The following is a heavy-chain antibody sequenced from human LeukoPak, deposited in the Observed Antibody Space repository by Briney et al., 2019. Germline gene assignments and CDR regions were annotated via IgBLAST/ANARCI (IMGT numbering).Heavy chain of an antibody. CDR1: GFTFSSYG. CDR2: IRYDGSNK. D-gene: IGHD5-24*01. Sequence: GGSLRLSCAASGFTFSSYGMHWVRQAPGKGLEWVAFIRYDGSNKYYADSVKGRFTISRDNSKNTLYLQMNSLRAEDTAVYYCAKDRGGGYNYNGMDVWGQGTTVTVSS. CDR3: AKDRGGGYNYNGMDV. J-gene: IGHJ6*02. V-gene: IGHV3-30*02.